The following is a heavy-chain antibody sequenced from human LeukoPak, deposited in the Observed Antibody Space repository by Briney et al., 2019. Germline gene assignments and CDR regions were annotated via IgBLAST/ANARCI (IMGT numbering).Heavy chain of an antibody. Sequence: PGGSLRLSCAASGFTFGAYYMSWIRQAPGEGLEWVSYISDSGSSIYNADSVKGRFTISRDNAKNSLYLQMNSLRAEDTAVYYCAGDGRGNYHYDYWGQGTLVTVSS. V-gene: IGHV3-11*04. CDR2: ISDSGSSI. CDR1: GFTFGAYY. CDR3: AGDGRGNYHYDY. D-gene: IGHD3-16*02. J-gene: IGHJ4*02.